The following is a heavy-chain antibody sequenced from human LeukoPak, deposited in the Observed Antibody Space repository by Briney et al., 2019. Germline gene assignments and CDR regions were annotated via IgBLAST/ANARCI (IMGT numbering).Heavy chain of an antibody. CDR3: ASLDSSSSTVYYYMDV. D-gene: IGHD6-6*01. J-gene: IGHJ6*03. V-gene: IGHV1-69*13. CDR1: GGTFSSYA. CDR2: IIPILGTA. Sequence: SVKVSCKASGGTFSSYAISWVRQAPGQGLEWMGGIIPILGTANYAQKFQGRVTITADESTSTAYMGLSSLRSEGTAVYYCASLDSSSSTVYYYMDVWGKGTTVTVSS.